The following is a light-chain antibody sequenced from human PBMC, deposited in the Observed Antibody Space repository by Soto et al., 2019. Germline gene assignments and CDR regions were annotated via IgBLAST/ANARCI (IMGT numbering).Light chain of an antibody. J-gene: IGLJ1*01. CDR1: TSHVGSYNR. V-gene: IGLV2-18*02. CDR2: DVG. CDR3: DSYTASSTYV. Sequence: QSVLTQPPSVSGSPGQSVSISCTGTTSHVGSYNRVSWYQQTPGTAPKLIIYDVGSRPSGVPDRFSGSKSGNTASLTISGLQAEDEADYYCDSYTASSTYVFGTGTKVTVL.